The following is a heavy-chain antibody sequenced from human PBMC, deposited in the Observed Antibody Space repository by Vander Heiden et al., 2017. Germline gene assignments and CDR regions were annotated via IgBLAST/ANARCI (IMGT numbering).Heavy chain of an antibody. CDR3: ARDTVVPAPFMDV. J-gene: IGHJ6*02. CDR2: SSSSGSTI. Sequence: QVQRVESGGGLVKPGGSLRLSRAASGFTLSNYYMSWIGQAPGKGLEWVSYSSSSGSTIYYADAVKGRFTISRDNAKNSLYLQMNSLRAEDTAVYCYARDTVVPAPFMDVWGQGTTVTVSS. V-gene: IGHV3-11*01. D-gene: IGHD2-2*01. CDR1: GFTLSNYY.